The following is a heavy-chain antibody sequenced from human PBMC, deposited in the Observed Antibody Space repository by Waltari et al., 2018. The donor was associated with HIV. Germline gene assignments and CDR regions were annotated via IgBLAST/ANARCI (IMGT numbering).Heavy chain of an antibody. CDR3: ARLSRGNCSGGSCSFYWYFDL. J-gene: IGHJ2*01. V-gene: IGHV1-69*01. D-gene: IGHD2-15*01. Sequence: QVQLVQSGAEVKKPGSSVKVSCKASGGTFSSYAISWVRQAPGQGLEWMGGIIPIFGTANYAQKFQGRVTITADESTSTAYMELSSLRSEDTAVYYCARLSRGNCSGGSCSFYWYFDLWGRGTLVTVSS. CDR2: IIPIFGTA. CDR1: GGTFSSYA.